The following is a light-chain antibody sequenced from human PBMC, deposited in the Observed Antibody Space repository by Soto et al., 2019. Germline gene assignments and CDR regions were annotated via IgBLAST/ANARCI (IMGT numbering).Light chain of an antibody. CDR1: QTVSSY. CDR2: GAS. V-gene: IGKV3-20*01. CDR3: QQYGTSPIT. Sequence: VLTRSPGTLSLSPGERATLSCRASQTVSSYLTWYQQRPGQAPRLLIYGASKRATGIPDRFSGSGSGTDFTLTISRLEPEDFALYYCQQYGTSPITFGQGTRLEIK. J-gene: IGKJ5*01.